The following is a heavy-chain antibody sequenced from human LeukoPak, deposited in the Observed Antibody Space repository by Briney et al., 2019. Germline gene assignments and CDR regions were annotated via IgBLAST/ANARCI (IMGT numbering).Heavy chain of an antibody. J-gene: IGHJ6*02. D-gene: IGHD6-13*01. CDR1: GFTFSSYG. CDR2: ISYDGSNK. Sequence: GGSLRLSCAASGFTFSSYGMHWVRQAPGKGLEWVAVISYDGSNKYYADSVKGRFNISRDNSKNTLYLQMNSLRAEDTAVYYCAKDRYSSREWFVVDYYYGMDVWGQGTTVTVSS. V-gene: IGHV3-30*18. CDR3: AKDRYSSREWFVVDYYYGMDV.